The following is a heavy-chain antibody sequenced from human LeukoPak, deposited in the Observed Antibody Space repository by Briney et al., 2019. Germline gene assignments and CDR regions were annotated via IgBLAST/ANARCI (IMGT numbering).Heavy chain of an antibody. CDR1: GFSFSSLP. CDR2: ISSNGDTT. CDR3: VRDSNGMYV. Sequence: PGGSLRLSCSASGFSFSSLPMHWVRQAPGRGLEYVSVISSNGDTTYYADSVKGRFTISKDNSKNTLYLQMSGLREEDTAVYFCVRDSNGMYVWGEGSTVTVSS. V-gene: IGHV3-64D*06. J-gene: IGHJ6*01.